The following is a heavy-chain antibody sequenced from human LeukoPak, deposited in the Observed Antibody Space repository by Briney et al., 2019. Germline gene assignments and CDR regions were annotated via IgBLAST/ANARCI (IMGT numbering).Heavy chain of an antibody. J-gene: IGHJ4*02. D-gene: IGHD5-18*01. Sequence: GGSLRLSCAASGFTFSSYAMSWVRQAPGKGLEWVSAISGSGGSTYYADSVKGRFTISRDNSKNTLYPQMNSLRAEDTAVYYCAKDFDSYGYWYYFDYWGQGTLVTVSS. CDR3: AKDFDSYGYWYYFDY. V-gene: IGHV3-23*01. CDR2: ISGSGGST. CDR1: GFTFSSYA.